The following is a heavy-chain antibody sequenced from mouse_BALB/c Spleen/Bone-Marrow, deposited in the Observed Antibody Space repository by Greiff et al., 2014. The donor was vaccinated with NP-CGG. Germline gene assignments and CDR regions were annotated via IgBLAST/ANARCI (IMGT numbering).Heavy chain of an antibody. V-gene: IGHV5-4*02. CDR3: ARGPHDDDMDY. Sequence: EVQLVESGGGLVKPGGSLKLSCAASGFTFSDYYMYWVRQTPEKRLEWVATISDGGSYTYYPDSVKGRFTISRDNVKNNLYLQMSSLKFEDTAMYYCARGPHDDDMDYWGQGTSVTVSS. J-gene: IGHJ4*01. CDR1: GFTFSDYY. D-gene: IGHD2-3*01. CDR2: ISDGGSYT.